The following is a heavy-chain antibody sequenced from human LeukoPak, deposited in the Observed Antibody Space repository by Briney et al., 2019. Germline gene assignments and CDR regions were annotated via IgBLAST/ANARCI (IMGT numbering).Heavy chain of an antibody. Sequence: GGSLRLSCAASGFIFSISTLTWVRQAPGKGLEWVSLISASGTGTYYADSVKGRFTISRDTSKNTLSLQMNSLRAEDTAVYFCARVGDHFHWNLDLWGRGTLVSVSS. J-gene: IGHJ2*01. CDR2: ISASGTGT. D-gene: IGHD3-3*02. CDR3: ARVGDHFHWNLDL. CDR1: GFIFSIST. V-gene: IGHV3-23*01.